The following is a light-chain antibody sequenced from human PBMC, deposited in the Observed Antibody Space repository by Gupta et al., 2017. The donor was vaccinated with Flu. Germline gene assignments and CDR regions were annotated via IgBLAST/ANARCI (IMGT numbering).Light chain of an antibody. Sequence: ASVGDKVTFTCRASQSISRWLAWYQQKPGRAPKLLIFKTSTLESGVPSRFSGRGSGTEFTLTISSLQPDDFAIYYCQHSRTFGQGTKLEI. CDR3: QHSRT. V-gene: IGKV1-5*03. CDR1: QSISRW. CDR2: KTS. J-gene: IGKJ2*01.